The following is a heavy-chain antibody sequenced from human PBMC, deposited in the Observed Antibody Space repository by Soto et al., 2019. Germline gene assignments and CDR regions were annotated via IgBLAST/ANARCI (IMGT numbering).Heavy chain of an antibody. V-gene: IGHV4-59*08. Sequence: QVQLQESGPGLVKPSETLSLTCTVSGGSISSYYWSWIRQPPGQGLEWIGYIYYSGSTNYNPSLKSRVTLSVDTSTNQFSLKLSSVTAADTAVYYCARHEIGPKTSPSFGELFFWGQGTLVTVSS. CDR1: GGSISSYY. CDR3: ARHEIGPKTSPSFGELFF. J-gene: IGHJ4*02. D-gene: IGHD3-10*01. CDR2: IYYSGST.